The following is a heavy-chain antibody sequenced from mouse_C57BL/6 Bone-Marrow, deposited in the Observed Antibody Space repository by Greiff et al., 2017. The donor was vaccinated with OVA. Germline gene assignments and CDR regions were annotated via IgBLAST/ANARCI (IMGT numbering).Heavy chain of an antibody. Sequence: DVKLVESGGGLVQPGGSLKLSCAASGFTFSDYYMYWVRQTPEKRLEWVAYISNGGGSPYYPDTVKGRFTISSANAKNTLYLQMSRLKSEDTAMYYGARRITTGGAMDYWGQGTSVTVSS. V-gene: IGHV5-12*01. CDR1: GFTFSDYY. CDR3: ARRITTGGAMDY. CDR2: ISNGGGSP. J-gene: IGHJ4*01. D-gene: IGHD1-1*01.